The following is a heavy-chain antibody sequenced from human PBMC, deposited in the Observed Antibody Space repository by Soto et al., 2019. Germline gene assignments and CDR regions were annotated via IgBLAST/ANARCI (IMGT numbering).Heavy chain of an antibody. CDR2: VYYRGST. Sequence: QVQLQESGPGLVKPSQPLSLTCPVSGGSISSGDYYWCWIRQPPGKGLEWIGYVYYRGSTYYNPSLKIRDTISLDSAKYQFFPKLSSVNAAATAVYCCARESLELRWFDRRGQRTLVTLAS. CDR1: GGSISSGDYY. J-gene: IGHJ5*02. V-gene: IGHV4-30-4*01. D-gene: IGHD1-7*01. CDR3: ARESLELRWFDR.